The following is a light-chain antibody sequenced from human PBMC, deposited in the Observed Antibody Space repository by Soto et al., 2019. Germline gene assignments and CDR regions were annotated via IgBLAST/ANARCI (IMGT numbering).Light chain of an antibody. CDR1: QSVSSN. V-gene: IGKV3-15*01. CDR2: GAS. CDR3: QQYNNWPPT. J-gene: IGKJ1*01. Sequence: EIVMTQSPATLSVSPGERATLSCRASQSVSSNLAWYQQKPGQAPRLLIYGASTRATGIPARFSGSGSGTEFTLIISSLQSEDSAVYYCQQYNNWPPTFGQGTKVDI.